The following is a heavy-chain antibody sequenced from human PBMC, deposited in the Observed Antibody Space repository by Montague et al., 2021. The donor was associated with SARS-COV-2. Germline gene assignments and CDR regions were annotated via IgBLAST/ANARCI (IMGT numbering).Heavy chain of an antibody. V-gene: IGHV4-34*01. CDR3: ARWDPQTLTLIGLLGKSASDY. CDR2: INHSGTT. CDR1: GGSFIGYY. J-gene: IGHJ4*02. D-gene: IGHD1-26*01. Sequence: SETLSLTCAVYGGSFIGYYWTWIRQFPRKGLEGIAEINHSGTTNYNFNPSLRSRVTILLVTSKSQFSLKLSSVTAADTGAYYCARWDPQTLTLIGLLGKSASDYWGQGTLVTVSS.